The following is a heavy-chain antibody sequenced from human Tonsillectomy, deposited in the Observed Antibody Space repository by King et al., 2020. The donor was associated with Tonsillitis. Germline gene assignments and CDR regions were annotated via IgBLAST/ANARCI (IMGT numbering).Heavy chain of an antibody. V-gene: IGHV3-7*01. CDR1: GFTFSSYW. D-gene: IGHD1-26*01. Sequence: VQLVESGGGLVQPGGSLRLSCAASGFTFSSYWMSWVRQAPGKGLEWVANIKQDGSEKYYVDSVKGRFTISRDNAKNSLYLQMYSLRAEDTAVYYCARDQWSYTFDYWGQGTLVTVSS. J-gene: IGHJ4*02. CDR3: ARDQWSYTFDY. CDR2: IKQDGSEK.